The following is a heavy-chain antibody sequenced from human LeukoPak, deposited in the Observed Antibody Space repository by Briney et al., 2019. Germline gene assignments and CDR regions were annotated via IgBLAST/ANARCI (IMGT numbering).Heavy chain of an antibody. V-gene: IGHV4-61*02. CDR3: ARRLRFLGDHDAFDI. Sequence: PSQTLSLTCTVSGGSISSGSYYWSWIRQPAGKGLEWIGRFYASGSTNYNPSLKSRVTISADTSKNQFSLKLSSVTAADTAVYYCARRLRFLGDHDAFDIWGQGTMVTVSS. CDR1: GGSISSGSYY. CDR2: FYASGST. J-gene: IGHJ3*02. D-gene: IGHD3-3*01.